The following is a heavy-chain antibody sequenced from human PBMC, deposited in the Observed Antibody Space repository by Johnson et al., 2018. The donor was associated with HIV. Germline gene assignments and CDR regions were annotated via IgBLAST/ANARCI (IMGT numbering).Heavy chain of an antibody. D-gene: IGHD3-10*01. J-gene: IGHJ3*02. CDR3: AKANVSGSYWAFAI. CDR1: GFTFSTYG. CDR2: IWFDGSNK. Sequence: QMQLVESGGGVVQSGRSLRLSCAASGFTFSTYGMHWVRQAPGKGLEWVAVIWFDGSNKYYADSVKGRFTISRDNSKNTLYLQMNSLRAEDTAVYYCAKANVSGSYWAFAIWGQGTMVTVSS. V-gene: IGHV3-33*06.